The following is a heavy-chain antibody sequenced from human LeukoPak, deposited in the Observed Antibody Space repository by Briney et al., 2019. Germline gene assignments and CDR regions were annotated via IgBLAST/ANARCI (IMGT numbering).Heavy chain of an antibody. V-gene: IGHV3-43*02. CDR1: GLTFDDYA. J-gene: IGHJ4*02. Sequence: GGSLRLSCGASGLTFDDYAMHWVRHAPGKGLEWVSFFCGDGGVTFYADSVKGRFTISRDNSKNSLYLQMNSLTTEDTAFYYCAKAGLRENSGYYYTIYFDYWGQGTLVTVSS. CDR2: FCGDGGVT. D-gene: IGHD3-22*01. CDR3: AKAGLRENSGYYYTIYFDY.